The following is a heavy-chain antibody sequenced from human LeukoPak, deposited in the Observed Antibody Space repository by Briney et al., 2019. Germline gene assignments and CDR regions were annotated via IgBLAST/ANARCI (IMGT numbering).Heavy chain of an antibody. CDR2: MNPNSGNT. V-gene: IGHV1-8*03. Sequence: ASVKVSCKASGYTFTSYDINWVRQATGQGLEWMGWMNPNSGNTGYAQKFQGRVTITRNTSISTAYTELSSLRSEDTAVYYCARGSATMTPYYYYYMDVWGKGTTVTVSS. D-gene: IGHD3-22*01. CDR3: ARGSATMTPYYYYYMDV. J-gene: IGHJ6*03. CDR1: GYTFTSYD.